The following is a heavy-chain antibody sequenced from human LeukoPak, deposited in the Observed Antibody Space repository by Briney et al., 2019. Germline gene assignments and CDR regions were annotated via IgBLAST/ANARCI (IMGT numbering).Heavy chain of an antibody. J-gene: IGHJ4*02. CDR2: TSYDESNK. V-gene: IGHV3-30*04. CDR3: ARVVVSSSSDYFDY. Sequence: PGGSLRLSCAASGFTFRNYDMHWVRQAPGKGLEWVAVTSYDESNKYYADSVKGRFTISRDNSKKTLYLQMNSLRGEDTAVYYCARVVVSSSSDYFDYWGQGTLVIVSS. CDR1: GFTFRNYD. D-gene: IGHD6-6*01.